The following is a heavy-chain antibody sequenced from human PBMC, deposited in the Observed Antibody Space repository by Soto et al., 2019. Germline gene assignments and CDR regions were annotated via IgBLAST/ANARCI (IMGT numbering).Heavy chain of an antibody. CDR1: SGSISSSTYH. CDR3: AAEISSAGHY. J-gene: IGHJ4*02. V-gene: IGHV4-39*01. Sequence: SETLSLTCTVSSGSISSSTYHWAWIRQPPGKGLEWIGSIYFSGTTYYSPSLKTRVTLFVDTSKNQFSLKLTSVTAADTAVYYCAAEISSAGHYWGQGTLVTV. D-gene: IGHD6-13*01. CDR2: IYFSGTT.